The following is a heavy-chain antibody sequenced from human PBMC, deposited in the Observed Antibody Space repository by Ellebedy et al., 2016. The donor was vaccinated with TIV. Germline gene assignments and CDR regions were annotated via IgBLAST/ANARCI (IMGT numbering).Heavy chain of an antibody. CDR1: GFTFSNYA. V-gene: IGHV3-23*01. CDR2: IGPRSNYK. CDR3: AKELVSRESLTFDY. J-gene: IGHJ4*02. D-gene: IGHD3-9*01. Sequence: PGGSLRLSCAASGFTFSNYAMAWVRQAPGKGLEWVSAIGPRSNYKLYADSVKGRIAISRDNSENTLFLQMHSLRGEDTAVYYCAKELVSRESLTFDYWGQGVLVTVSS.